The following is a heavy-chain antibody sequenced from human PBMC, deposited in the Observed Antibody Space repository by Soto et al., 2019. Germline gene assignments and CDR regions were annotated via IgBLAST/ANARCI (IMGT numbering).Heavy chain of an antibody. D-gene: IGHD6-19*01. V-gene: IGHV1-3*01. J-gene: IGHJ4*02. CDR3: VRELRSGWYEYFDY. CDR1: GYTFTSYA. CDR2: INAGNGNT. Sequence: ASVKVSCKASGYTFTSYAMHRVRQAPGQRLEWMGWINAGNGNTKYSQKFQGRVTITRDTSASTAYMELSSLRSEDTAVYYCVRELRSGWYEYFDYWGQGTLVTVSS.